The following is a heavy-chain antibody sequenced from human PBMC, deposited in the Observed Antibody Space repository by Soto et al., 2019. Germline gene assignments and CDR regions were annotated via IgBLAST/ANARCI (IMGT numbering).Heavy chain of an antibody. CDR2: ISWNSGSI. J-gene: IGHJ6*03. V-gene: IGHV3-9*01. Sequence: GGSLRLSCAASGFTFDDYAMHWVRQAPGKGLEWVSGISWNSGSIGYADSVKGRFTISRDNAKNSLYLQMNSLRAEDTALYYCAKEGGNYYYYMDVWGKGTTVTVSS. CDR1: GFTFDDYA. D-gene: IGHD3-16*01. CDR3: AKEGGNYYYYMDV.